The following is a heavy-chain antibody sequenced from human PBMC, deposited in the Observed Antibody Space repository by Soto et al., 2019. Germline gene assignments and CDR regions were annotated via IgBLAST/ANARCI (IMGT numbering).Heavy chain of an antibody. CDR3: ARLPPQAYGDYGFYYYYMDV. D-gene: IGHD4-17*01. Sequence: PGESLKISCKGSGXSFTSYWIGWVRQMPGKGLEWLGIIYPGDSDTRYSPSFQGQVTISADKSISTAYLQWSSLKASDTAMYYCARLPPQAYGDYGFYYYYMDVWGKGTTVTVSS. V-gene: IGHV5-51*01. CDR1: GXSFTSYW. CDR2: IYPGDSDT. J-gene: IGHJ6*03.